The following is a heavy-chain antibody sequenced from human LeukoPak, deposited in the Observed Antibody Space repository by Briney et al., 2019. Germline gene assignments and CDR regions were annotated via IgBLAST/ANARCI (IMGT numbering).Heavy chain of an antibody. D-gene: IGHD3-22*01. J-gene: IGHJ4*02. CDR1: GFTFSTYA. Sequence: GGSLRLSCAVSGFTFSTYAVNWVRQAPGKGLEWVSTISGSGGSTYYADSVKGRFTISRDNSKNTLYLQMSSLRAEDTAVYYCAKDRGRYYDSSGYYWGYYFDSWGQGILVTVST. V-gene: IGHV3-23*01. CDR2: ISGSGGST. CDR3: AKDRGRYYDSSGYYWGYYFDS.